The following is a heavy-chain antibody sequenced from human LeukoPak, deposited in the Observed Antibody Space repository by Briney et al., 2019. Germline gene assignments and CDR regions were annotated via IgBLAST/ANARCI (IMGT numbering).Heavy chain of an antibody. CDR1: GGSFSGYY. D-gene: IGHD2-2*01. J-gene: IGHJ5*02. CDR2: INHSGST. V-gene: IGHV4-34*01. CDR3: ARGPIVVVPAAMWWFDP. Sequence: SETLSLTCAVYGGSFSGYYWSWIRQPPGKGLEWIGDINHSGSTTYNPSLKSRVTISVDTSKNQFSLKLSSVTAADTAVYYCARGPIVVVPAAMWWFDPWGQGTLVTVSS.